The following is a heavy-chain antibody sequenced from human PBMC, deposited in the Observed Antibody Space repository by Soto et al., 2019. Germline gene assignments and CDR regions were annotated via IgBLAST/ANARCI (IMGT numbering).Heavy chain of an antibody. D-gene: IGHD3-3*01. V-gene: IGHV4-4*02. Sequence: PSETLSLTCAVSSGSVSSSSWWSWVRQPPGKGLEWIGEIYHSGSTNYNPSLKSRVTISVDNSKNQFSLKLSSVTAADTAVYYCASGYENWFDPWGQGTLVTVSS. CDR2: IYHSGST. CDR3: ASGYENWFDP. J-gene: IGHJ5*02. CDR1: SGSVSSSSW.